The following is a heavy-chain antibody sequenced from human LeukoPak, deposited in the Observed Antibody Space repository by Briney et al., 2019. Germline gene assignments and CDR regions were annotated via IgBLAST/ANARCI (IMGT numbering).Heavy chain of an antibody. V-gene: IGHV3-23*01. CDR3: AKFAVAATTFYGMDV. J-gene: IGHJ6*02. CDR2: ICGSGGST. CDR1: GFTYLSYD. Sequence: GGAVRLSCAASGFTYLSYDMSWVRQDPGEGVEWVSAICGSGGSTYYADSVKGRFTISRDNSKNTLYLQMNSLRAEDTAVYYCAKFAVAATTFYGMDVWGQGTTVTVSS. D-gene: IGHD2-15*01.